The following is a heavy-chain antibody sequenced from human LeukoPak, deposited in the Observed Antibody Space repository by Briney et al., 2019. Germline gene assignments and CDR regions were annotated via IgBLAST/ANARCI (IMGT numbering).Heavy chain of an antibody. CDR2: IFHSGST. V-gene: IGHV4-38-2*02. J-gene: IGHJ4*02. CDR1: GYSISSGYY. Sequence: SETLSLTCTVSGYSISSGYYWGWIRQPPGKGLEWIASIFHSGSTHYNPSLKSRVTISVDTSKNQSSLKLSSVSAADTAVYYCARENIKQWLIWGQGILVTVSS. D-gene: IGHD6-19*01. CDR3: ARENIKQWLI.